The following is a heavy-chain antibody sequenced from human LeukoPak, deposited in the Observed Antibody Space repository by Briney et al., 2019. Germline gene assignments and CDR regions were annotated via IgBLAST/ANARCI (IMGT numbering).Heavy chain of an antibody. J-gene: IGHJ4*02. CDR2: IYSGGST. Sequence: GGSLRLSCAASGFTVSSNYMSWVRQAPGKGLEWVSVIYSGGSTYYADSVKGRFTISRDNSKNTLYLQMNSLRAEDTAVYYCARVVIAAAGRGLDHWGQGTLVTVSS. CDR1: GFTVSSNY. D-gene: IGHD6-13*01. V-gene: IGHV3-66*02. CDR3: ARVVIAAAGRGLDH.